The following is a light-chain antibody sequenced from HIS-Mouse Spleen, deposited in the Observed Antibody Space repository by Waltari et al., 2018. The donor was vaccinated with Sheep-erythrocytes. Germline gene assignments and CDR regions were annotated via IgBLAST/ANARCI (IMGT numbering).Light chain of an antibody. CDR2: DDS. Sequence: SYVLTQPPSVSVAPGQTARITCGGNNIGSKSVNWYQQKPGPAPVLVVYDDSDRPSGIPERFSGSNSGNTATLTISRVEAGDEADYYCQVWDSSSDHVVFGGGTKLTVL. V-gene: IGLV3-21*02. CDR3: QVWDSSSDHVV. CDR1: NIGSKS. J-gene: IGLJ2*01.